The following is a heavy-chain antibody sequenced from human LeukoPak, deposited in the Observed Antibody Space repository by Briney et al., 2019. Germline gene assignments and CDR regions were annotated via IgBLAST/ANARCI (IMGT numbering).Heavy chain of an antibody. V-gene: IGHV4-39*07. J-gene: IGHJ4*02. CDR3: ARGPYDILTGYFYYFDY. Sequence: SETLSLTCTVSGGSISSSSYYWGWIRQPPGKGLEWIGSIYYSGSTYYNPSLKSRVTISVDTSKNQFSLKLSSVTAADTAVYYCARGPYDILTGYFYYFDYWGQGTLVTVSS. D-gene: IGHD3-9*01. CDR2: IYYSGST. CDR1: GGSISSSSYY.